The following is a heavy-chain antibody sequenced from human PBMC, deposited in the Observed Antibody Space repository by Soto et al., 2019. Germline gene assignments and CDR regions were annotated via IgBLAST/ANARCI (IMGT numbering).Heavy chain of an antibody. Sequence: QVQLQQWGAGLLKPSETLSLTCAVYGGSFSGYYWSWIRQPPGKGLEWMGEINHSGSTNYNPSLKSRFTISVDTSKNQFSLKLSSVTAADTAVYYCASLGGQQLVPGYGMDVWGQGTTVTVSS. J-gene: IGHJ6*02. V-gene: IGHV4-34*01. CDR3: ASLGGQQLVPGYGMDV. CDR2: INHSGST. CDR1: GGSFSGYY. D-gene: IGHD6-13*01.